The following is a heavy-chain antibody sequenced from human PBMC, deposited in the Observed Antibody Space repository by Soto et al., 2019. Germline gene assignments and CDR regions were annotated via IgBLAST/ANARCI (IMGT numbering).Heavy chain of an antibody. V-gene: IGHV1-46*01. CDR1: GYIFINYY. CDR3: ARDLAAADY. Sequence: QVHLVQSGAEVKKPGASVKVSCKASGYIFINYYIHWVRQATGQGLEWIGLINPNGGSTNYAQKFRGRVTMARDTSTSTVDMDLRSLRSDDKAVYYCARDLAAADYWGQGTLVTVSS. D-gene: IGHD6-13*01. J-gene: IGHJ4*02. CDR2: INPNGGST.